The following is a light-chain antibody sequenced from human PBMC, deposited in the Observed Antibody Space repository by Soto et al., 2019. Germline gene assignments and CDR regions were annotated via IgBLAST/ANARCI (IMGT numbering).Light chain of an antibody. CDR1: SSDVGAYNY. V-gene: IGLV2-11*01. CDR2: DVS. Sequence: QSVLTQPRSVSGSPEQSVTISCTGTSSDVGAYNYVSWYQQHPGKAPKLMIYDVSKRPSGVPDRFSGSKSGNTASLTISGLQAEDEADYYCCSYGGSYTYVFGTGTKLTVL. J-gene: IGLJ1*01. CDR3: CSYGGSYTYV.